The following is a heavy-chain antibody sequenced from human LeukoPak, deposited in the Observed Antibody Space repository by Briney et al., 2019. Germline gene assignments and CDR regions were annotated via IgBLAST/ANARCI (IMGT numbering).Heavy chain of an antibody. V-gene: IGHV4-38-2*02. J-gene: IGHJ4*02. CDR3: ARIQAYFHGSGSSIDS. CDR2: MYHSGST. CDR1: GYSISSGYY. Sequence: SETLSLTCTVSGYSISSGYYWGWIRQPPGKGLEWIGSMYHSGSTYYNPSLKSRVTISLDTSKNQFYLKLSSVTAADTAVFYCARIQAYFHGSGSSIDSWGQGTLVTVSS. D-gene: IGHD3-10*01.